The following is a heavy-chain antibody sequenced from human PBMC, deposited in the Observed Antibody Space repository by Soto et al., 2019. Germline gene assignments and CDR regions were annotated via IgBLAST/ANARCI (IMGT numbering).Heavy chain of an antibody. CDR3: ARAVYSSWSDY. J-gene: IGHJ4*02. CDR1: GGSFSGYY. D-gene: IGHD6-13*01. V-gene: IGHV4-34*01. Sequence: TSETLSLTCAVHGGSFSGYYWSWIRQPPGKGLEWIGEINHSGSTNYNPSLKSRVTISVDTSKNQFSLKLSSVTAADTAVYYCARAVYSSWSDYWGQGTLVTVSS. CDR2: INHSGST.